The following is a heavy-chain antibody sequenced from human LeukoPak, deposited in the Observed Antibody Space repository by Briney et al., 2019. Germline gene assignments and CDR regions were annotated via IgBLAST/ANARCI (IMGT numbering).Heavy chain of an antibody. J-gene: IGHJ4*02. CDR3: AREQQLVPPRRALGY. CDR2: ISAYNGNT. Sequence: ASVKVSCKASGYTFTGYGISWVRQAPGQGLEWMGWISAYNGNTNYAQKLQGRVTMTTDTSTSTAYMELRSLRSDDTAVYYCAREQQLVPPRRALGYWGQGTLVTVSS. V-gene: IGHV1-18*01. D-gene: IGHD6-13*01. CDR1: GYTFTGYG.